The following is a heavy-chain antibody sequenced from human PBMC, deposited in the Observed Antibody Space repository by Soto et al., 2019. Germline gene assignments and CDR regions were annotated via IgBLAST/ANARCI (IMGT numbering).Heavy chain of an antibody. CDR1: GVSLTSGNW. V-gene: IGHV4-4*02. Sequence: SETLSLTCAVSGVSLTSGNWWTWVRQSPQRGLEYIGEIFHDGTANYYPSFERRVAVSVDTSRNQFSLKLTSVTAADTAVYFCARLVYDTRLNYMYFDFWGPGTLVTVSS. CDR2: IFHDGTA. J-gene: IGHJ4*02. CDR3: ARLVYDTRLNYMYFDF. D-gene: IGHD3-10*01.